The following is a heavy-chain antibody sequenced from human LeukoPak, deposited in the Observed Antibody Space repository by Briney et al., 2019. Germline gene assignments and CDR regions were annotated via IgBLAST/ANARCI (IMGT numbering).Heavy chain of an antibody. CDR1: GFTFSSYW. Sequence: GGSLRLSCAASGFTFSSYWMHWVRQAPGKGLVWVSRINSDGSSTSYADSVKGRFTISRDNSKNTLYLQMNSLRAEDTAVYYCAKSAYDSSGYYFLADAFDIWGQGTMVTVSS. V-gene: IGHV3-74*01. CDR2: INSDGSST. CDR3: AKSAYDSSGYYFLADAFDI. D-gene: IGHD3-22*01. J-gene: IGHJ3*02.